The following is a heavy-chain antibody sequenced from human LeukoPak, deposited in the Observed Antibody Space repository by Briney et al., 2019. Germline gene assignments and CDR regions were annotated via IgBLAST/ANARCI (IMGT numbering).Heavy chain of an antibody. CDR1: GFTFSSYA. CDR2: LSGSGTST. CDR3: AKDRVYASGSRDAFDI. Sequence: PGGSLRLSCAASGFTFSSYAMSWVRQAPGQGLEWVSGLSGSGTSTYYADSVKGRFTISRDNSKNTLYLQMNSLRAEDTAVYYCAKDRVYASGSRDAFDIWGQGTMVTVSS. V-gene: IGHV3-23*01. D-gene: IGHD3-10*01. J-gene: IGHJ3*02.